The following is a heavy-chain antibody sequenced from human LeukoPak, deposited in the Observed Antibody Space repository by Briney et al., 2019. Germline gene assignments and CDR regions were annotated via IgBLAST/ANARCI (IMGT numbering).Heavy chain of an antibody. J-gene: IGHJ4*02. D-gene: IGHD3-10*01. V-gene: IGHV3-23*01. Sequence: GGSLRLSCAASGFTFSSYAMSWVRQAPGKGLEWVSAISGSGGSTYYADSVKGRLTISRDNSKNTLYLQMNSLRAEDTAVYYCAKESVAGSGSYYTPAPFDYWGQGTLVTVSS. CDR2: ISGSGGST. CDR3: AKESVAGSGSYYTPAPFDY. CDR1: GFTFSSYA.